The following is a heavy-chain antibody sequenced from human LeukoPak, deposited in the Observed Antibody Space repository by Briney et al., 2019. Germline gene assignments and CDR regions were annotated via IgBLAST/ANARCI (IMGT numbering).Heavy chain of an antibody. CDR1: GFTFDDYT. CDR2: ITSSSSHI. J-gene: IGHJ6*03. Sequence: GGSLRLSCAASGFTFDDYTMHWVRQVPGRGLEWVASITSSSSHIYYADSVKGRFTISRDNAKNALYLQMNSLRAEDTAIYYCARVMMGATVTTFHYYCMDVWGVGTTVTVSS. V-gene: IGHV3-21*01. D-gene: IGHD4-11*01. CDR3: ARVMMGATVTTFHYYCMDV.